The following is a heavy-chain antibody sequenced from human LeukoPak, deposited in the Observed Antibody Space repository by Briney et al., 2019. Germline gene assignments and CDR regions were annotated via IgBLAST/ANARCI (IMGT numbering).Heavy chain of an antibody. V-gene: IGHV4-39*07. CDR1: GGSISSSSYY. D-gene: IGHD1-7*01. CDR2: IYYRGST. Sequence: SETLSLTCTVSGGSISSSSYYWGWIRQPPGKGLEWIGSIYYRGSTYFNPSLKSRVTISVDTSKNQFSLRLTSVTAADTAVYYCARPMELRVLDAFDIWGQGIMVIVSS. CDR3: ARPMELRVLDAFDI. J-gene: IGHJ3*02.